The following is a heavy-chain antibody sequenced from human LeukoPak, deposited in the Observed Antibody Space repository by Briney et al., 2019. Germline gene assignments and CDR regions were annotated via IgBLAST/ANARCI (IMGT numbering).Heavy chain of an antibody. CDR2: INHSGST. V-gene: IGHV4-34*01. D-gene: IGHD5-24*01. CDR3: ARHRSKWLQSSFDY. J-gene: IGHJ4*02. Sequence: SETLSLTCAVYGGSFSGYYWSWIRQPPGKGLEWIGEINHSGSTNYNPSLKSRVTISVDTSKNQFSLKLSSVTAADTAVYYCARHRSKWLQSSFDYWGEGTLVTVSS. CDR1: GGSFSGYY.